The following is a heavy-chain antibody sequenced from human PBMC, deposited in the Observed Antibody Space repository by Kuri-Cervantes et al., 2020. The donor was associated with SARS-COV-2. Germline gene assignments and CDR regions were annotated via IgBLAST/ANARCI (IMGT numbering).Heavy chain of an antibody. J-gene: IGHJ4*02. CDR1: GFTFSSYS. V-gene: IGHV3-33*08. CDR3: ARCIVEASSYFDV. CDR2: IWYGGSNK. D-gene: IGHD1-26*01. Sequence: GGSLRLSCAASGFTFSSYSMNWVRQAPGKGLEWVAVIWYGGSNKYYADSVKGRFTISRDNSKNTLYLQMNSLRAEDTAVYYCARCIVEASSYFDVWGQGVLVTVSS.